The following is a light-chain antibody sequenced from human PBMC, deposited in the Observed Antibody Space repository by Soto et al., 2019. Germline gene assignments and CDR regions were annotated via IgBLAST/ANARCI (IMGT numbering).Light chain of an antibody. J-gene: IGLJ1*01. Sequence: QSVLTQPASVSGSPGQSITISCTGTSSDVGGYNYVSWYQQHPGKAPKLMIYDVSNRPSGVSNRFSGSKSGNTASLTFSGLQAEDEADYYCSSYTSSSTVFGTGTKVTVL. CDR1: SSDVGGYNY. CDR3: SSYTSSSTV. CDR2: DVS. V-gene: IGLV2-14*01.